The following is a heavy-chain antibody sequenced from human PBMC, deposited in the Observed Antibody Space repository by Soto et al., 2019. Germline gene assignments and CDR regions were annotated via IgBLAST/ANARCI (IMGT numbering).Heavy chain of an antibody. J-gene: IGHJ4*02. D-gene: IGHD6-19*01. CDR1: GFTFGTYG. Sequence: AGGALRNKCAASGFTFGTYGMSWVRQDPGKGLEWVSGIRDSGKNTFYADSVKGRFTISRDNSKNMPYLQMNSLRAEDTALYYCAKESAGIGIPIFDSWGQGTLVTVSS. CDR3: AKESAGIGIPIFDS. CDR2: IRDSGKNT. V-gene: IGHV3-23*01.